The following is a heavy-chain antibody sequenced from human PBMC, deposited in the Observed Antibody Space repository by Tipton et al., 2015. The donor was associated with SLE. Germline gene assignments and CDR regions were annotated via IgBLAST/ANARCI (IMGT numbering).Heavy chain of an antibody. Sequence: SLRLSCAASGFTFSSYAMHWVRQAPGKGLEWVAVISYDGSNKYYADSVKGRFTISRDNSKNTLYLQMNSLRAEDTAVYYCARGPYDYIWGSYRGYFDYWDQGTLVTVSS. CDR1: GFTFSSYA. D-gene: IGHD3-16*02. J-gene: IGHJ4*02. CDR2: ISYDGSNK. V-gene: IGHV3-30*04. CDR3: ARGPYDYIWGSYRGYFDY.